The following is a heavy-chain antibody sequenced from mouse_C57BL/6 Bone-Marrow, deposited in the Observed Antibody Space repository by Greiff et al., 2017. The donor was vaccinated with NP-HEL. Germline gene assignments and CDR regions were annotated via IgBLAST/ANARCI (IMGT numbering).Heavy chain of an antibody. V-gene: IGHV5-4*01. Sequence: DVQLVESGGGLVKPGGSLKLSCAASGFTFSSYAMSWVRQTPEKRLEWVATISDGGSYTYYPDNVKGRFTISRDNAKNNLYLQMSHLKSEDTAMYYCARDRGGGYYYDYWGQGTTLTVSS. CDR3: ARDRGGGYYYDY. CDR1: GFTFSSYA. D-gene: IGHD1-1*02. CDR2: ISDGGSYT. J-gene: IGHJ2*01.